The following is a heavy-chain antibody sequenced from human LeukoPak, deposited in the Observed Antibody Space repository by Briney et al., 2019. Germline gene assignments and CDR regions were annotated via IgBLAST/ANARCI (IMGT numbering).Heavy chain of an antibody. CDR3: AKDQVMVRGVSDY. CDR1: GFTFSSYG. D-gene: IGHD3-10*01. CDR2: ISGSGGST. J-gene: IGHJ4*02. Sequence: GGSLRLSCAASGFTFSSYGMSWVRQAPGKGLEWVSAISGSGGSTYYADSVKGRFTISRDNSKNTLYLQMNSLRAEDTAVYYCAKDQVMVRGVSDYWGQGTLVTVSS. V-gene: IGHV3-23*01.